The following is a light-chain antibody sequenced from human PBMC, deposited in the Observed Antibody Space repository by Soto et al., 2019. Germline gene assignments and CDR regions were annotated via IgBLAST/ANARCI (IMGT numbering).Light chain of an antibody. J-gene: IGKJ2*01. CDR1: QSVLYSSNNKNY. CDR2: WAS. Sequence: DIVMTQSPDSLAVSLGERATINCKSSQSVLYSSNNKNYLAWYQQKPGQPPKLLIYWASTREYGVPDRFSGSGSCTDFTLTISSLQAEDVAVYYCQQYYSTPPYTFGQGTKLEIK. CDR3: QQYYSTPPYT. V-gene: IGKV4-1*01.